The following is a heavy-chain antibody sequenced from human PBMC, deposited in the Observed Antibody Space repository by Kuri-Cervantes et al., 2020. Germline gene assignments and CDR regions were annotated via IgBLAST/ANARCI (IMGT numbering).Heavy chain of an antibody. CDR2: IKQDGSEK. CDR1: GFTFSSYW. V-gene: IGHV3-7*01. J-gene: IGHJ4*02. CDR3: ASLSSKMATTGGY. D-gene: IGHD5-24*01. Sequence: GGSLRLSCAASGFTFSSYWMSWVRQAPGKGLEWVANIKQDGSEKYYVDSVKGRFTISRDNAKNSLYLQMNSLRDEDTAVYYCASLSSKMATTGGYWGQGTLVTVSS.